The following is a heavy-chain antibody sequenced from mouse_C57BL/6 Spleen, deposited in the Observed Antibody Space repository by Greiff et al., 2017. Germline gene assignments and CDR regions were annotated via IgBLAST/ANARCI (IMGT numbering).Heavy chain of an antibody. V-gene: IGHV3-6*01. CDR2: ISYDGSN. CDR1: GYSITSGYY. D-gene: IGHD2-3*01. CDR3: AREGGGDGYYDY. Sequence: VQLKESGPGLVKPSQSLSLTCSVTGYSITSGYYWNWIRQFPGNKLEWMGYISYDGSNNYNPSLKNRISITRDTSKNQFFLKLNSVTTEDTATYYCAREGGGDGYYDYWGQGTTLTVSS. J-gene: IGHJ2*01.